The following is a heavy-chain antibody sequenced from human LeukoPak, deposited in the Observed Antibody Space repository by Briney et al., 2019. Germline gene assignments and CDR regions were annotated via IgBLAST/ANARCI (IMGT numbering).Heavy chain of an antibody. V-gene: IGHV4-39*07. CDR3: ARLVGLYSMDV. D-gene: IGHD2-2*01. CDR1: GGSISSSSYY. Sequence: SETLSLTCTVSGGSISSSSYYWGWIRQPPGKGLEWIGSIYTSGRNIYNPSLKSRVTISVDTSKNQFSLKLSSVTAADTAVYYCARLVGLYSMDVWGKGTTVTVSS. CDR2: IYTSGRN. J-gene: IGHJ6*03.